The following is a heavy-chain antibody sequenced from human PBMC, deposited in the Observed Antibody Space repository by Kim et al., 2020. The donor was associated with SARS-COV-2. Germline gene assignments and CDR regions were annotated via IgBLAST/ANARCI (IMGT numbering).Heavy chain of an antibody. CDR2: IKQDGSEK. CDR1: GFTFSSDW. CDR3: ARDWGSGWHRWFYFDY. V-gene: IGHV3-7*03. Sequence: GGSLRLSCAASGFTFSSDWMSWVRQAPGPGLGWVANIKQDGSEKDYVDSVKGRFTISRDNAKNSLYLQMNSLRAEDTAVYYCARDWGSGWHRWFYFDYWGQGTLVTVSS. J-gene: IGHJ4*02. D-gene: IGHD6-19*01.